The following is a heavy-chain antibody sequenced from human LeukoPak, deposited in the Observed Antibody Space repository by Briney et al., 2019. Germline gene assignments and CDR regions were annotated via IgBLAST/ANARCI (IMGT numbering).Heavy chain of an antibody. V-gene: IGHV3-23*01. J-gene: IGHJ4*02. CDR1: GFSFGSYA. D-gene: IGHD1-26*01. CDR2: ICGSVSGSGDCT. Sequence: GGSLRLSCAASGFSFGSYAMSWVRQAAGKGLEWVSEICGSVSGSGDCTHYADSVKGRFTISRDNSKNTLFLQMNSLRAEDTAVYYCAKLSGSYYHGSFDYWGQGTLVTVSS. CDR3: AKLSGSYYHGSFDY.